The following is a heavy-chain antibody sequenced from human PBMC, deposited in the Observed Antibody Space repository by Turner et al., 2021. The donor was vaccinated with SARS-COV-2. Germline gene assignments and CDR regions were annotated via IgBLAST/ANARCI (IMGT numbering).Heavy chain of an antibody. V-gene: IGHV1-69*06. Sequence: QVQLVQSGAAVKKPGSSVKVSCKASGGNFSKYAISWVRQAPGQGLEWMGGIIPIFGTANYAQKFQGRVTITADKSTSTAYMELSSLRSEDTAVYYCARGATMVRGVIENLYYYYYGMDVWGQGTTVTVSS. CDR2: IIPIFGTA. J-gene: IGHJ6*02. D-gene: IGHD3-10*01. CDR1: GGNFSKYA. CDR3: ARGATMVRGVIENLYYYYYGMDV.